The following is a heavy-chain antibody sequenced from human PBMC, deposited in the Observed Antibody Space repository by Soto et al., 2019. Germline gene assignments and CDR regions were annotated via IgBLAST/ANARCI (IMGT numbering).Heavy chain of an antibody. V-gene: IGHV4-59*01. CDR3: ARALSWTGYYIHDAFDI. Sequence: QVQLQESGPGLVKPSETLSLTCTVSGGSISSYYWSWIRQPPGKGLEWIGYIYYSGSTNYNPSLKSRVTISVDTSKNQFALKLSSVTAADTAVYYCARALSWTGYYIHDAFDIWGQGTMVTVSS. CDR2: IYYSGST. J-gene: IGHJ3*02. CDR1: GGSISSYY. D-gene: IGHD3-3*01.